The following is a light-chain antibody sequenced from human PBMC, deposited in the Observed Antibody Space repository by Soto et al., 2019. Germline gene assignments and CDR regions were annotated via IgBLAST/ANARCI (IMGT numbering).Light chain of an antibody. CDR2: GAS. CDR1: QSVGSN. Sequence: EIVMTQSPATLSVSPGERATLSCRASQSVGSNVAWYQQKPGQAPRLLIYGASSRATGIPARVSGSGSGTDFTLTISSLQSDDVGVYYCQQRSNWPPELTFGGGTKVDIK. V-gene: IGKV3-15*01. CDR3: QQRSNWPPELT. J-gene: IGKJ4*01.